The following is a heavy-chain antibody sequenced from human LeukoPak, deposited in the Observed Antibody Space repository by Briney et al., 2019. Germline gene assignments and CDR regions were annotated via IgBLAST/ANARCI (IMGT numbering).Heavy chain of an antibody. CDR1: GFTVSSNY. D-gene: IGHD6-13*01. Sequence: GGSLRLSCAASGFTVSSNYMSWVRQAPGKGLEWVSVIYSGGSTYYADSVKGRFTISRDNAKNSLYLQMNSLRAEDTAVYYCARAQYSSSWYWGRTFFDYWGQGTLVTVSS. V-gene: IGHV3-53*01. CDR2: IYSGGST. J-gene: IGHJ4*02. CDR3: ARAQYSSSWYWGRTFFDY.